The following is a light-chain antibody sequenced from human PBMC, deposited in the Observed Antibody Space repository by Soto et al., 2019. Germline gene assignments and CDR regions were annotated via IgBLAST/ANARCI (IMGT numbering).Light chain of an antibody. J-gene: IGKJ4*01. Sequence: EIVLTQSPGTLSLSPGERATLSCRASQSVSSNFLAWYQQKPGQAPRLLIYGASSRATGIPDRFSGSGSGTDFTLTISRLEPEDFAVHYCQQYDTSPLTFGGGTKVDIK. CDR1: QSVSSNF. CDR3: QQYDTSPLT. CDR2: GAS. V-gene: IGKV3-20*01.